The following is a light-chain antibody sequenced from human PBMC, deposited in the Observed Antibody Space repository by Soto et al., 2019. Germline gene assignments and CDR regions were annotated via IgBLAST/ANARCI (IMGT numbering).Light chain of an antibody. Sequence: QSVLTQPPSASGSLGQSVTISCIGTSSDFGGYNYFSWYQQHPGKAPKLMIYEVSKRPSGVPDRFSGSKSGNTASLTVSGLQAEDEADYYCSSYAASNNLGVFGGGTKLTVL. CDR2: EVS. V-gene: IGLV2-8*01. J-gene: IGLJ2*01. CDR3: SSYAASNNLGV. CDR1: SSDFGGYNY.